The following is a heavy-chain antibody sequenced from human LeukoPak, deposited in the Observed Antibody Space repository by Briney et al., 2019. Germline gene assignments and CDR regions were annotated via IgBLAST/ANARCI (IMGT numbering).Heavy chain of an antibody. D-gene: IGHD3-10*01. Sequence: GGSLRLSCAASGFTFSSYAMSWVRQAPGKGLEWVSAISGSGGSTYHADSVKGRFTISRDNSKNTLYLQMNSLRAEDTAVYYCAKDDGSGSYYPFDYWGQGTLVTVSS. CDR3: AKDDGSGSYYPFDY. CDR1: GFTFSSYA. CDR2: ISGSGGST. J-gene: IGHJ4*02. V-gene: IGHV3-23*01.